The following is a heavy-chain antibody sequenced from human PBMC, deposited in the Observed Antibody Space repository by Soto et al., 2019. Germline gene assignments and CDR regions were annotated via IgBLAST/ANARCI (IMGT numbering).Heavy chain of an antibody. J-gene: IGHJ4*02. D-gene: IGHD3-10*01. CDR3: ASSYGSGYRAFDY. V-gene: IGHV1-69*02. CDR1: GDTFNFYS. CDR2: VNPIVSMS. Sequence: QVQLVQSGAEVKRPGSSVKVSCKASGDTFNFYSINWVRQAPGLGLEWMGRVNPIVSMSNYAQKFQGRVMMTADKFTGTAYMELSSLRSEDTAIYYCASSYGSGYRAFDYWGQGALVTVSS.